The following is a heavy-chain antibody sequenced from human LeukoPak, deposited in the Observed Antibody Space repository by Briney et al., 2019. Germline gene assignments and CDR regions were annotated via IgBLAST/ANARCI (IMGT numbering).Heavy chain of an antibody. J-gene: IGHJ3*02. D-gene: IGHD3-22*01. Sequence: GRSLRLSCAASGFTFSSYGMHWVRQAPGKGLEWVAVISYDGSNKYYADSVKGRFTISRDNSKNTLYLQTNSLRAEDTAVYYCAKDVGYYDSSGQGDDAFDIWGQGTMVTVSS. CDR2: ISYDGSNK. V-gene: IGHV3-30*18. CDR1: GFTFSSYG. CDR3: AKDVGYYDSSGQGDDAFDI.